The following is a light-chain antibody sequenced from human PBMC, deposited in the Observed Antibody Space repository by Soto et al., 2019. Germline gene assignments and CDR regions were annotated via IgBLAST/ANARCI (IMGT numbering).Light chain of an antibody. Sequence: QPVLTQPPSVSGAPGQRVTISCTGSSSNIGAGYDVYWYQQLPGTAPKYLIYGNSNRPSGVPDRFSGSKSGTSASLAITGLRAEDEADYYCQSFDSSLSVVFGGGTKLTVL. CDR3: QSFDSSLSVV. CDR1: SSNIGAGYD. V-gene: IGLV1-40*01. CDR2: GNS. J-gene: IGLJ2*01.